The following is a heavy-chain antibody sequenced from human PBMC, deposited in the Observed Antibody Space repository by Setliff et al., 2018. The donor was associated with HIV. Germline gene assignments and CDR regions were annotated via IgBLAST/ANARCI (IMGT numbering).Heavy chain of an antibody. CDR2: ISAHNDVT. D-gene: IGHD6-13*01. Sequence: ASVKVSCKASGYTFSTYGISWVRQAPGQGLEWMGWISAHNDVTHYAQHLQGRVTMTTDTSTSTAYMELRSLRSDDTAVYYCARDRWKEQLVEGWFDPWGQGTLVTVSS. V-gene: IGHV1-18*01. J-gene: IGHJ5*02. CDR1: GYTFSTYG. CDR3: ARDRWKEQLVEGWFDP.